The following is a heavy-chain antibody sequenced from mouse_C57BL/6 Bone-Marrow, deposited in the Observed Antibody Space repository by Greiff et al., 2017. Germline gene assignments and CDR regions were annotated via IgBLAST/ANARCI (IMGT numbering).Heavy chain of an antibody. D-gene: IGHD2-1*01. J-gene: IGHJ4*01. Sequence: EVQLVESGGGLVKPGGSLKLSCAASGFTFSSYAMSWVRQTPEKRLEWVATISDGGSYTSYPDNVKGRFTISRDNAKNNLYLQMSHLKSEDTAMYYCARGRDLLHAMDYWGQGTSVTVSS. CDR3: ARGRDLLHAMDY. V-gene: IGHV5-4*01. CDR2: ISDGGSYT. CDR1: GFTFSSYA.